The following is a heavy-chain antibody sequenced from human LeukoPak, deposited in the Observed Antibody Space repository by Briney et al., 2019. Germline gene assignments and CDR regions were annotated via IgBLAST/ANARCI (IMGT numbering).Heavy chain of an antibody. CDR3: ARDRYDYIWGSYRRSGAFDI. CDR1: GDSVSSNSAA. J-gene: IGHJ3*02. V-gene: IGHV6-1*01. Sequence: SQTLSLTCAISGDSVSSNSAAWNWIRPSPSRGLEWLGRTYYRSTWYNDYAVSVKSRITINPDTSKNQFSLQLNSVTPEDTAVYYCARDRYDYIWGSYRRSGAFDIWGQGTMVTVSS. D-gene: IGHD3-16*02. CDR2: TYYRSTWYN.